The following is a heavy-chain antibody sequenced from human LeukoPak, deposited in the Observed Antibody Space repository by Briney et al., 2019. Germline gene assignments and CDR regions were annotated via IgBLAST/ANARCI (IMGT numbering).Heavy chain of an antibody. CDR2: IWYDGSNI. CDR3: AKAVTATGHYYFGMDV. CDR1: GFTFSTYG. J-gene: IGHJ6*02. D-gene: IGHD2-21*02. V-gene: IGHV3-33*06. Sequence: PGGSLRLSCAASGFTFSTYGMHWVRQAPGKGLDWVAVIWYDGSNIYHGDSVKGRLTISRDNSKSTLYLQMNSLRAEDTAVYYCAKAVTATGHYYFGMDVWGQGTTVTVSS.